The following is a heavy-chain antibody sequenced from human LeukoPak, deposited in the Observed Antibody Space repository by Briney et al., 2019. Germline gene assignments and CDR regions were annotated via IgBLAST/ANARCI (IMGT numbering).Heavy chain of an antibody. V-gene: IGHV4-38-2*01. CDR2: IYHSGST. CDR3: ARDRNPPICMDV. J-gene: IGHJ6*02. Sequence: SETLSLTCAVSGYSISSGYYWGWIRQPPGKGLEWIGSIYHSGSTYYNPSLKSRVTISVDTSKNQFSLKLSSVTAADTAVYYCARDRNPPICMDVWGQGTTVTVSS. CDR1: GYSISSGYY. D-gene: IGHD2-21*01.